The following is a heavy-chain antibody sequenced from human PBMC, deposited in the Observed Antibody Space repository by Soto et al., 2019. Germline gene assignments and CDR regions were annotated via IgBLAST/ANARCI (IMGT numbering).Heavy chain of an antibody. J-gene: IGHJ6*02. Sequence: GGSLRLSCAASGFTFSSYAMSWVRQSPGKGLEWVSAISGSGGSTYYADSVKGRFTISRDNSKNTLYLQMNSLRAEDTAVYYCAKNGFLGAAAGIDFYYYYGMDVWGQGTTVTVSS. CDR3: AKNGFLGAAAGIDFYYYYGMDV. CDR1: GFTFSSYA. D-gene: IGHD6-13*01. CDR2: ISGSGGST. V-gene: IGHV3-23*01.